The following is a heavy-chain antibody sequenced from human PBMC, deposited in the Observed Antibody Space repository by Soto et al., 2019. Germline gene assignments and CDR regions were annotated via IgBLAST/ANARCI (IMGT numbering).Heavy chain of an antibody. Sequence: GGSLRLSRAASGFTFSSYEMNWVRQAPGKGLEWVSYISSSGSTIYYADSVKGRFTISRDNAKNSLYLQMNSLRAEDTAVYYCARDYYDSSGYPTMDVWGQGTTVTVSS. J-gene: IGHJ6*02. CDR3: ARDYYDSSGYPTMDV. CDR1: GFTFSSYE. CDR2: ISSSGSTI. D-gene: IGHD3-22*01. V-gene: IGHV3-48*03.